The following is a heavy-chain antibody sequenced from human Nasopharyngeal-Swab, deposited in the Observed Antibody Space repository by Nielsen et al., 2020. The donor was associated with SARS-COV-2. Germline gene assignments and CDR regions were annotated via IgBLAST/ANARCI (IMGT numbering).Heavy chain of an antibody. J-gene: IGHJ5*01. CDR3: ARSPGSVAGTTNWFDS. CDR2: IYHSGST. CDR1: GGSISSSNW. D-gene: IGHD1-1*01. V-gene: IGHV4-4*02. Sequence: SETLSLTCAVSGGSISSSNWWSWVRQPPGKGLEWIGEIYHSGSTNYNPSLKSRVTISVDMSKNQFSLRLTSVTAADTAVYYCARSPGSVAGTTNWFDSWGHGILVTASS.